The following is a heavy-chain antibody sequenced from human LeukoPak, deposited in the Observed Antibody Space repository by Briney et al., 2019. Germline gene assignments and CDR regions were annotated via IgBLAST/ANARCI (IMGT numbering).Heavy chain of an antibody. CDR3: ARDASSYDGNSGCLDI. CDR1: GYTFTGYG. CDR2: ISAYYGNT. Sequence: ASVEVSCKASGYTFTGYGISWVRQAPGQGLEWVGRISAYYGNTNYAHNFQGRGTITTKESTNTAYMELSSLRSEDTAVYYCARDASSYDGNSGCLDIWGQG. V-gene: IGHV1-18*01. D-gene: IGHD4-23*01. J-gene: IGHJ6*01.